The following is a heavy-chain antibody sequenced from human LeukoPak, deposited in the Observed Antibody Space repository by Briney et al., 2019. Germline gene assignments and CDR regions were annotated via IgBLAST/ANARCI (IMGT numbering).Heavy chain of an antibody. CDR1: GFTFSGSA. CDR2: IRSKANSYAT. CDR3: TRPEDYYDSSGYYYEDY. J-gene: IGHJ4*02. V-gene: IGHV3-73*01. Sequence: GGSLRLSCAASGFTFSGSAMHWVRQASGKGLEWVGRIRSKANSYATAYAASVKGRFTISRDDSKNTAYLQMNSLKTEDTAVYYCTRPEDYYDSSGYYYEDYWGQGTLVTVSS. D-gene: IGHD3-22*01.